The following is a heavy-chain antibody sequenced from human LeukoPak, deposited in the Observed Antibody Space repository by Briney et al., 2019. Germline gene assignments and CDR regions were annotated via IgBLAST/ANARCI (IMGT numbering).Heavy chain of an antibody. V-gene: IGHV4-59*01. CDR3: ARSLGDYGSGSFSYYYYYMDV. D-gene: IGHD3-10*01. Sequence: PSETLSLTCTVSGGSISSYYWSWIRQPPGKGLEWIGYIYYSGSTNYNPSLKSRVTISVDTSKNQLSLKLSSVTAADTAVYYCARSLGDYGSGSFSYYYYYMDVWGKGTTVTVSS. J-gene: IGHJ6*03. CDR2: IYYSGST. CDR1: GGSISSYY.